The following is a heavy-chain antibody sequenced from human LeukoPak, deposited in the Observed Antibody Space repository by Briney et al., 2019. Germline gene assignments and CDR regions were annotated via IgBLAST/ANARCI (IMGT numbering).Heavy chain of an antibody. CDR1: GFTFSSYG. CDR2: ISYDGSNK. V-gene: IGHV3-30*18. J-gene: IGHJ4*02. D-gene: IGHD3-22*01. Sequence: GRSLRLSCAASGFTFSSYGMHWVRQAPGKGLEWVAVISYDGSNKYYADSVKGRFTISRDNSKNTLYLQMNSLRAEDTAVYYCAKRGLIGTPGSFGYWGQGTLVTVSS. CDR3: AKRGLIGTPGSFGY.